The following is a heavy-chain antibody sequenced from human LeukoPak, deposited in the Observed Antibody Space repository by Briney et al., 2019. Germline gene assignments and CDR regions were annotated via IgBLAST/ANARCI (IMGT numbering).Heavy chain of an antibody. CDR1: GFTVSSHF. V-gene: IGHV3-53*01. CDR2: IHSGGNT. J-gene: IGHJ4*02. Sequence: GGSLRLSCAASGFTVSSHFMSWVRQAPGKGLEWLSVIHSGGNTYYADSVKGRFTISRDNSKNTLYLQMNSLRVEDTAVYYCAREPLTGYFEFDYWGQGTQVTVSS. CDR3: AREPLTGYFEFDY. D-gene: IGHD3-9*01.